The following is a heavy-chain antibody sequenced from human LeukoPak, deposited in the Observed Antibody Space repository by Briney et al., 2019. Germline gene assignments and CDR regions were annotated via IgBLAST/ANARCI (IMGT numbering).Heavy chain of an antibody. Sequence: PSQTLSLTCTVSGGSISSGDYYWSWIRQPSGKGLEWIGYIYYSGDTYYNPSLKSRVTISMDTSGNQFSLKLSSVTAADTAVYYCARAPRHTNSWYYFDYWGQGTLVSVSS. CDR2: IYYSGDT. J-gene: IGHJ4*02. V-gene: IGHV4-31*02. CDR3: ARAPRHTNSWYYFDY. CDR1: GGSISSGDYY. D-gene: IGHD2-2*01.